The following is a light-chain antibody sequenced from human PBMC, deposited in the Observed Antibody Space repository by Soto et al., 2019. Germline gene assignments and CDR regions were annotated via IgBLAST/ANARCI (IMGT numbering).Light chain of an antibody. V-gene: IGKV1-6*01. CDR2: TAS. CDR3: LQDYTYPRT. CDR1: QGIRND. Sequence: AIQMTQSPSSLSASVGDRVTITCRASQGIRNDLGWYQQKPGKAPNLLIYTASTLQSGVPSRFSGSGSGTDFTLTISSLQPEDFATYYCLQDYTYPRTFGQGTKVEIK. J-gene: IGKJ1*01.